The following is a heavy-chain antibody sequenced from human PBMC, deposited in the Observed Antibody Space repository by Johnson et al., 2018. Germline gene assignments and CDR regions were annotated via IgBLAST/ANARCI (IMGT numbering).Heavy chain of an antibody. V-gene: IGHV3-48*02. Sequence: EVQLLESGGGVVQPGRSLRLSCAASGFTFSSYGMHWVRQAPGKGLEWVSYISSSSSTLYYAASVKGRFTISRDNAKNSLYLQMNSLRDDDPAVYYCARPGGQLNYYYMDVWGKGTTVTVSS. CDR3: ARPGGQLNYYYMDV. J-gene: IGHJ6*03. D-gene: IGHD6-6*01. CDR1: GFTFSSYG. CDR2: ISSSSSTL.